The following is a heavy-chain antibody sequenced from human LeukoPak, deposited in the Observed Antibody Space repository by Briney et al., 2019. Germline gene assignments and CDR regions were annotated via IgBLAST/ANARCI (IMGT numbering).Heavy chain of an antibody. V-gene: IGHV1-69*04. Sequence: SVKVSCKASGGTFSSYAISWERQAPGQGLEWMGRIIPILGIANYAQKFQGRVTITADKSTSTAYMELSSLRSEDTAVYYCARGEVGATLDYWGQGTLVTVSS. J-gene: IGHJ4*02. CDR2: IIPILGIA. D-gene: IGHD1-26*01. CDR3: ARGEVGATLDY. CDR1: GGTFSSYA.